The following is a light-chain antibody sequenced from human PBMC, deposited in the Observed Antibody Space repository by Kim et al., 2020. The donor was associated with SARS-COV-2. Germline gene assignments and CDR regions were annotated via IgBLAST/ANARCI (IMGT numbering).Light chain of an antibody. CDR2: DVT. CDR3: ASYTTSNTLAI. J-gene: IGLJ2*01. Sequence: QSITISRTGTSGDIGAYHCVSWYQQHPGKSPKLLIFDVTNRPSGVSNRFYASKSGNTASLTISGLQAEDEADYFCASYTTSNTLAIFGGGTQLTVL. V-gene: IGLV2-14*03. CDR1: SGDIGAYHC.